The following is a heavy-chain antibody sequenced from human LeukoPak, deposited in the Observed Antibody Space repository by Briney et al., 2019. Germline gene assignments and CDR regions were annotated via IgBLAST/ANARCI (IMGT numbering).Heavy chain of an antibody. V-gene: IGHV3-48*04. CDR2: ISSSSSTV. CDR3: ARVSAELFSDY. D-gene: IGHD1-26*01. J-gene: IGHJ4*02. Sequence: PGGSLRLSCAASGFTFSSYNMNWVRQAPGKGLEWVSYISSSSSTVYYADSVKGRFTISRDNAKNSLYLQMNSLRAEDTAVYYCARVSAELFSDYWGQGTLVTVSS. CDR1: GFTFSSYN.